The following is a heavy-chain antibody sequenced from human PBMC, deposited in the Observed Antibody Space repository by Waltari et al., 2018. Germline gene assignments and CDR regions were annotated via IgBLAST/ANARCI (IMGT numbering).Heavy chain of an antibody. CDR2: TIPMICLT. J-gene: IGHJ4*02. V-gene: IGHV1-69*10. CDR3: ARDRGQGVSGYDY. CDR1: GDTLSTYG. Sequence: QGQLVQSGAEVKKPGSSVKVSCKASGDTLSTYGIIWVRQAPGKGLEWMGGTIPMICLTNIAQKFRDRLTITADKSTSTAYMELSSLRSEDTAVYYCARDRGQGVSGYDYWGQGTLVIVSP. D-gene: IGHD3-10*01.